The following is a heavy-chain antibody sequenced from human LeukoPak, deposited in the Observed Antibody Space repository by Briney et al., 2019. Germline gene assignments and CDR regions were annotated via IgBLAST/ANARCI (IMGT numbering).Heavy chain of an antibody. D-gene: IGHD3-22*01. V-gene: IGHV4-38-2*02. Sequence: PSETLSLTCTVSGYSISSGYYWGWIRQPPGKGLEWIGSIYHSGSTYYNPSFKSRVTISVDTSKNQFSLKLSSVTAADTAMYYCARGINYDSWGQGTLVTVSS. CDR1: GYSISSGYY. CDR3: ARGINYDS. J-gene: IGHJ4*02. CDR2: IYHSGST.